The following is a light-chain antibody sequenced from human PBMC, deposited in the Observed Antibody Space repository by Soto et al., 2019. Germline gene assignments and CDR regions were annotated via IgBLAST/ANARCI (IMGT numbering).Light chain of an antibody. CDR2: EVS. Sequence: QSALTQPPSASGSPGQSVSIYCTGSSSDLGNRNFVSWYQQYPGKAPKLMIFEVSKRPSGVPDRFSASKSGNTASLTVSGLQAEDAADYYCSSYAGGDTPMLFGGGTKLTVL. V-gene: IGLV2-8*01. J-gene: IGLJ3*02. CDR3: SSYAGGDTPML. CDR1: SSDLGNRNF.